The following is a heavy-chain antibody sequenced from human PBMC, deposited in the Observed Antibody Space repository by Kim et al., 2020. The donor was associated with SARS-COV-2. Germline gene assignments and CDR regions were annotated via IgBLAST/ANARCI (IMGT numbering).Heavy chain of an antibody. V-gene: IGHV3-23*01. CDR2: LSGSSST. CDR1: GFTFSSYA. D-gene: IGHD3-22*01. J-gene: IGHJ4*02. Sequence: GGSLRLSCVASGFTFSSYALPWVRQAPGKGLEWVSALSGSSSTFYADSVKGRFPISRDNSKNTLHLQMNSLRAEDTALSYCAKGGGSSAYSKNDYWGQGALVTVPS. CDR3: AKGGGSSAYSKNDY.